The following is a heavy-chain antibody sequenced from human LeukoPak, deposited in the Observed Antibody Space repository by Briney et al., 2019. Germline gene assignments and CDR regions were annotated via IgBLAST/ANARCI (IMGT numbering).Heavy chain of an antibody. CDR1: GGSISSSSYY. CDR3: ARWYCSSTSCLLSWFDP. V-gene: IGHV4-39*01. D-gene: IGHD2-2*01. Sequence: SETLSLTCTVSGGSISSSSYYWGWIRQPPGKGLEWIGSIYYSGSTYYNPSLKSRVTISVDTSKNQFSLKLSSVTAADTAVYYCARWYCSSTSCLLSWFDPWGQGTLVTVSS. CDR2: IYYSGST. J-gene: IGHJ5*02.